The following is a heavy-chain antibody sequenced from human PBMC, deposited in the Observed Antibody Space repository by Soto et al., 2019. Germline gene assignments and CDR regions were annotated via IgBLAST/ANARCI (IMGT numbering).Heavy chain of an antibody. CDR1: GGSFSGYY. J-gene: IGHJ6*02. D-gene: IGHD2-15*01. Sequence: QVQLQQWGAGLLKPSETLSLTCAVYGGSFSGYYWSWIRQPPGKGLEWIGEINHSGSTNYNPSLKIRVTTSVDTSKNQFSLKLSSVTAADTAVYYCAHGGYCSGGSCYSGRGMDVWGQGTTVTVSS. V-gene: IGHV4-34*01. CDR3: AHGGYCSGGSCYSGRGMDV. CDR2: INHSGST.